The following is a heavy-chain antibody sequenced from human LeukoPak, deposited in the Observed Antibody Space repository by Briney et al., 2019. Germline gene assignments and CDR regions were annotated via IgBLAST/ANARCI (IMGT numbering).Heavy chain of an antibody. CDR1: GFTFSSYS. CDR2: ISSSSSYI. CDR3: ARPMVRGVSAFDY. Sequence: GGSLRLSCAASGFTFSSYSMNWVRQAPGKGLEWVSSISSSSSYIYYADSVKGRFTISRDNAKNSLYLQMNSLRAEDTAVYYCARPMVRGVSAFDYWGQGTLVTVSS. V-gene: IGHV3-21*01. J-gene: IGHJ4*02. D-gene: IGHD3-10*01.